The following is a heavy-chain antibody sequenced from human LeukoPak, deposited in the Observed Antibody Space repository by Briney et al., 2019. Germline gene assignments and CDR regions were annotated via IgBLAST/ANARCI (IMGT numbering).Heavy chain of an antibody. CDR3: SRGWLQQGFDS. D-gene: IGHD5-24*01. Sequence: SQTLSLTCAISGDSFSTNNAGWHWIRQSPSRGLEWLGRTYYGSNLHNDYAVSVKSLININPDTSKNQFSLQLSSVTPDDTAVYYCSRGWLQQGFDSWGQGTLVTVSS. V-gene: IGHV6-1*01. CDR2: TYYGSNLHN. J-gene: IGHJ4*02. CDR1: GDSFSTNNAG.